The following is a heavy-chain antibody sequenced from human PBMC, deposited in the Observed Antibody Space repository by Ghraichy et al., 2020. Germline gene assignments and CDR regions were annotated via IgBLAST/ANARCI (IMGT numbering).Heavy chain of an antibody. Sequence: SETLSLTCTVSGGSISSYYWSWIRQPPGKGLEWIGYIYYSGSTNYNPSLKSRVTISVDTSKNQFSLKLSSVTAADTAVYYCARLNSGSYVEVDYWGQGTLVTVSS. CDR2: IYYSGST. CDR3: ARLNSGSYVEVDY. V-gene: IGHV4-59*08. D-gene: IGHD3-10*01. CDR1: GGSISSYY. J-gene: IGHJ4*02.